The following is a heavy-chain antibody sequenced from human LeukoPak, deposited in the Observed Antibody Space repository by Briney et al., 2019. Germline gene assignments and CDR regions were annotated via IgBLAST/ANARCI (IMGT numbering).Heavy chain of an antibody. V-gene: IGHV4-39*01. J-gene: IGHJ4*02. D-gene: IGHD2-15*01. CDR2: IYYSGST. CDR1: GGSISSSSYF. Sequence: SETLSLTCTVSGGSISSSSYFWGWIRQPPGKGLEWIGSIYYSGSTYYNPSLKSRVTIAVDTSKNQFSLKLSSVTAADTAVYYCARQGWSKDSNYWGQGTLVTVSS. CDR3: ARQGWSKDSNY.